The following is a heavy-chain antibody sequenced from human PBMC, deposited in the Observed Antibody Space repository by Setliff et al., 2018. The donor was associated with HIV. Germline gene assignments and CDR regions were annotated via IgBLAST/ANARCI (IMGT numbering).Heavy chain of an antibody. CDR1: GYNFTSHD. CDR2: VIPIFGTA. CDR3: ARAKATRQARPTNCFDP. J-gene: IGHJ5*02. Sequence: GASVKVSCKASGYNFTSHDINWVRQAPGQGLEWMGGVIPIFGTANYAQKFQGRVTITADESTSTAYMELSSLRFEGTAVYYCARAKATRQARPTNCFDPWGQGTLVTVSS. D-gene: IGHD1-1*01. V-gene: IGHV1-69*13.